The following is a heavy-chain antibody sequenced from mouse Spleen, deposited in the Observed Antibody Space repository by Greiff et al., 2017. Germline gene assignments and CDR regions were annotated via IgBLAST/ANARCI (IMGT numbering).Heavy chain of an antibody. CDR3: ANTYGNYPYYFDY. V-gene: IGHV1-64*01. Sequence: VKLQEPGAELVKPGASVKLSCKASGYTFTSYWMHWVKQRPGQGLEWIGMIHPNSGSTNYNEKFKSKATLTVDKSSSTAYMQLSSLTSEDSAVYYCANTYGNYPYYFDYWGQGTTLTVSS. CDR2: IHPNSGST. CDR1: GYTFTSYW. D-gene: IGHD2-1*01. J-gene: IGHJ2*01.